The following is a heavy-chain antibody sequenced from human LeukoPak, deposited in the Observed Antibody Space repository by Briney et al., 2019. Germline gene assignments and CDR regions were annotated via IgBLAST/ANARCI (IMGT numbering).Heavy chain of an antibody. V-gene: IGHV4-59*01. CDR2: IYYSGST. J-gene: IGHJ4*02. Sequence: PSETLSLTCTVSGGSISSYYWSWIRQPPGKGLEWIRYIYYSGSTNYNPSLQSRVTISIDTSKNHFTLSLNSVTAADTAVYYCATYYVGVGGRGHWGPGTLVTVSS. CDR3: ATYYVGVGGRGH. D-gene: IGHD3-16*01. CDR1: GGSISSYY.